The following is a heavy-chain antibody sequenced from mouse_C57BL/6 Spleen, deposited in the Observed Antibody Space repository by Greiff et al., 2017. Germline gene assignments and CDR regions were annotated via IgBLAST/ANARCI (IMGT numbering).Heavy chain of an antibody. CDR1: GYTFTSYW. V-gene: IGHV1-74*01. Sequence: VQLQQPGAELVKPGASVKVSCKASGYTFTSYWMHWVKQRPGQGLEWIGRIHPYDSDTNYNQKFKGKATLTVGKSSSTAYMQLSSLTSVDSAVYYCAYDGFYVCAMDYWGQGTSVTVSS. CDR2: IHPYDSDT. D-gene: IGHD2-3*01. CDR3: AYDGFYVCAMDY. J-gene: IGHJ4*01.